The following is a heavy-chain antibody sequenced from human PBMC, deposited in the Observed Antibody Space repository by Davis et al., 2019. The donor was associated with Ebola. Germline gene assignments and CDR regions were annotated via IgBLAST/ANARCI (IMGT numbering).Heavy chain of an antibody. J-gene: IGHJ6*02. V-gene: IGHV1-69*13. D-gene: IGHD2-2*02. CDR3: ARGEKYQLLYNAYYYGMDV. CDR1: GGTFSSYA. CDR2: IIPIFGTA. Sequence: SVKVSCKASGGTFSSYAISWVRQAPGQGLEWMGGIIPIFGTANYAQKFQGRVTITADESTSTAYMELSSLRSEDTAVYYCARGEKYQLLYNAYYYGMDVWGQGTTVTVSS.